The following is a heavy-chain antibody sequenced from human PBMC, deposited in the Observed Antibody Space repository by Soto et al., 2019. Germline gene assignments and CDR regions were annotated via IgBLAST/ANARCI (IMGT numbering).Heavy chain of an antibody. CDR3: ARDRIRSSSWTVSTG. CDR2: IWYDGSNK. V-gene: IGHV3-33*01. J-gene: IGHJ4*02. Sequence: HPGGSLRLSCAASGFTFSSYGMHWVRQAPGKGLEWVAVIWYDGSNKYYADSVKGRFTISRDNSKNTLYLQMNSLRAEDTAVYYCARDRIRSSSWTVSTGWGQGTLVTVSS. CDR1: GFTFSSYG. D-gene: IGHD6-13*01.